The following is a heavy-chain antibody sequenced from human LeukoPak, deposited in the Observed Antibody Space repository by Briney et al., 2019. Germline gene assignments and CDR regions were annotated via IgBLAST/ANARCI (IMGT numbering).Heavy chain of an antibody. CDR3: ARGPLNDP. V-gene: IGHV1-8*01. Sequence: GASVQVSCKTSGYPFTKWEINWVRQAAGQGLEWLGWVHPDNGNTYYAQRCRGRVAMSRDTSTTTAYMELSGLRSDDTAVYFCARGPLNDPWGQGTVVSVS. J-gene: IGHJ5*02. CDR1: GYPFTKWE. CDR2: VHPDNGNT.